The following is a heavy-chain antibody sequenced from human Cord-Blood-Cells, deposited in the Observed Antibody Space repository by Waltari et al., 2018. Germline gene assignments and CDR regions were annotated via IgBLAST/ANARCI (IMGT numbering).Heavy chain of an antibody. J-gene: IGHJ5*02. CDR2: IYYSGST. V-gene: IGHV4-39*01. CDR1: GGSLSSSSYY. CDR3: ARRLQYMYVPYNWFDP. Sequence: QLQLQESGPGLVKPSETLSLTCTVSGGSLSSSSYYWGWIRQPPGKGLEWIGSIYYSGSTYYNPSLKSRVTISVDTSKNQFSLKLSSVTAADTAVYYCARRLQYMYVPYNWFDPWGQGTLVTVSS. D-gene: IGHD2-8*01.